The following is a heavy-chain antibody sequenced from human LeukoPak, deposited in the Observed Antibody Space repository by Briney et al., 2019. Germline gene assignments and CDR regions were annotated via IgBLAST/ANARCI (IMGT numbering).Heavy chain of an antibody. Sequence: GGSLRLSCAASGFTFSIYWMSWVRQAPGKGLEWVANIKQDESERYYVDSVKGRFTISKDNAKNSLYLQMNSLRAEDTAVYYCARADYFDYWGQGTLVNVYS. J-gene: IGHJ4*02. CDR1: GFTFSIYW. CDR3: ARADYFDY. V-gene: IGHV3-7*04. CDR2: IKQDESER.